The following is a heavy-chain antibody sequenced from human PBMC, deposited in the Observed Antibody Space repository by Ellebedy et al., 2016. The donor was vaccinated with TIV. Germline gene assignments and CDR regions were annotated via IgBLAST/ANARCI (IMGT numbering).Heavy chain of an antibody. J-gene: IGHJ3*01. Sequence: GESLKISXAASGFTFSSYWMTWVRQAPGKGLEWVANIKQDGGETYYVDSVQGRFTISRDNSKNTLSLQMNSLTADDTAVYYCARPIYLHSTSGAFDVWGRGTMVTVSS. CDR1: GFTFSSYW. D-gene: IGHD6-13*01. V-gene: IGHV3-7*03. CDR2: IKQDGGET. CDR3: ARPIYLHSTSGAFDV.